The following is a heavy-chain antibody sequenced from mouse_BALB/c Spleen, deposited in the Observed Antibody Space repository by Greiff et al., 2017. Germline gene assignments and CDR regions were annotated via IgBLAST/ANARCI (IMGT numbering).Heavy chain of an antibody. Sequence: DVMLVESGGGLVKPGGSLKLSCAASGFTFSSYAMSWVRQTPEKRLEWVATISSGGSYTYYPDSVKGRFTISRDNAKNTLYLQMSSLRSEDTAMYYCARLGGAMDYWGQGTSVTVSS. J-gene: IGHJ4*01. CDR1: GFTFSSYA. CDR2: ISSGGSYT. CDR3: ARLGGAMDY. V-gene: IGHV5-9-1*01. D-gene: IGHD3-3*01.